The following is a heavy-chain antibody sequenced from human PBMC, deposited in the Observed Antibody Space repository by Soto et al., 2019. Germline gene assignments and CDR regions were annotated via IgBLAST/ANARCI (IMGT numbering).Heavy chain of an antibody. V-gene: IGHV1-69*01. CDR3: ASGSSSGCYGGLGGYFQH. CDR1: GGTFSSYA. D-gene: IGHD6-19*01. J-gene: IGHJ1*01. Sequence: QVQLVQSGAEVKKPGSSVKVSCKASGGTFSSYAISRVRQAPRQGLEWMGGIIPIFGTANYAQKFQGRVTITADDSTSTAYMELSSLRSEDTAVYYCASGSSSGCYGGLGGYFQHWVQGTLVTVSS. CDR2: IIPIFGTA.